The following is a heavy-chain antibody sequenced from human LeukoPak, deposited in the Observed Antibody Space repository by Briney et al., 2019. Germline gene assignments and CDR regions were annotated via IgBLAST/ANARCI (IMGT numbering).Heavy chain of an antibody. Sequence: GGSLRLSCAASGITFNDARMSWVRQAPGKGLEWVGRIKSKTDGGTADYAAPVKGRFTISRDDSKNTLYLQMNSLKTEDTDVYYCTTDPYSIPGYFDYWGQGALVTVSS. CDR3: TTDPYSIPGYFDY. J-gene: IGHJ4*02. D-gene: IGHD6-13*01. CDR1: GITFNDAR. V-gene: IGHV3-15*01. CDR2: IKSKTDGGTA.